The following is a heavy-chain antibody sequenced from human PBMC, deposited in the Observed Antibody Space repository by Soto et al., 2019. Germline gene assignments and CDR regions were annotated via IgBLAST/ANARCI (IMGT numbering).Heavy chain of an antibody. D-gene: IGHD3-9*01. CDR3: ARDRVLTGRRRTNYDMDV. CDR1: GYTFTGYY. Sequence: ASVKVSCKASGYTFTGYYMHWVRQAPGQGLEWMGWINPNSGGTNYAQKFQGWVTMTRDTSISTAYMELSRLRSDDTAVYYCARDRVLTGRRRTNYDMDVWGQGTTVTVSS. V-gene: IGHV1-2*04. CDR2: INPNSGGT. J-gene: IGHJ6*02.